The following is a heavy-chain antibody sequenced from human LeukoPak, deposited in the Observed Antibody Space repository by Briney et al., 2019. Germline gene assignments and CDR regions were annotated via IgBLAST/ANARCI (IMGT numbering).Heavy chain of an antibody. CDR2: IYHSGST. CDR3: ASNGLDGSGSYRFYFDY. J-gene: IGHJ4*02. CDR1: GYSISSGHY. V-gene: IGHV4-38-2*02. D-gene: IGHD3-10*01. Sequence: PSETLSLTCTVSGYSISSGHYWGWIRPPPGKGLEWIGSIYHSGSTYYNPSLKSRVTISVDTSKNQFSLKLSSVTAADTAVYYCASNGLDGSGSYRFYFDYWGQGTLVTVSS.